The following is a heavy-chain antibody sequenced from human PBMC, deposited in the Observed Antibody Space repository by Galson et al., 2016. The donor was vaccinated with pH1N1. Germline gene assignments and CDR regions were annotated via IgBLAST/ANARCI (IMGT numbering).Heavy chain of an antibody. Sequence: SLRLSCAASGFTFDDYAMHWVRQAPGKGLEWVSGISWNSGSIGSADSVKGRFTISRDNAKNSLYLQMNSLRAEDTALYYCAKVTGYLYGYVDYWGQGTLVTVSS. D-gene: IGHD5-18*01. CDR2: ISWNSGSI. V-gene: IGHV3-9*01. J-gene: IGHJ4*02. CDR3: AKVTGYLYGYVDY. CDR1: GFTFDDYA.